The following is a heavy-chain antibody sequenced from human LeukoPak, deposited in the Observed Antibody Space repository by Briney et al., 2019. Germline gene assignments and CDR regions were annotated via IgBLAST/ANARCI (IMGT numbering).Heavy chain of an antibody. J-gene: IGHJ5*02. CDR2: TYYSGST. V-gene: IGHV4-31*03. Sequence: KPSVTLSLTCSVSGGSIVRYYWSWIRQHPGKGLEWIGYTYYSGSTYYNPSLKSRVTISVDTSKNQFSLKLSSVTAADTAVYYCARVIVVVVAATKRGNWFDPWGQGTLVTVSS. CDR1: GGSIVRYY. CDR3: ARVIVVVVAATKRGNWFDP. D-gene: IGHD2-15*01.